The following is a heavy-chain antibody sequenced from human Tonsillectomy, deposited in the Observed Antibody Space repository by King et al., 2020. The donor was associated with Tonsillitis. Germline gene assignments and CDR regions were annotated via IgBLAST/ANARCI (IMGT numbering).Heavy chain of an antibody. CDR1: GFTFSSHN. V-gene: IGHV3-21*01. J-gene: IGHJ3*02. Sequence: VQLVESGGGLVKPGGSLRLSCAASGFTFSSHNMNWVRQAPGKGLEWVSSISSSCIYIYYADSVKGRFTISRDNAKNSLYLQMNSLRAEDTAVYYCAREPRWVSSWMGAFDIWGQGTMVTVSS. D-gene: IGHD6-13*01. CDR2: ISSSCIYI. CDR3: AREPRWVSSWMGAFDI.